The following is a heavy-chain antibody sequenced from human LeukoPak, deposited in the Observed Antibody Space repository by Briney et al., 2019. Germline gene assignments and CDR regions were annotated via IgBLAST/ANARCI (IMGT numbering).Heavy chain of an antibody. CDR1: GFTFSSHW. Sequence: PGGSLRLSCAASGFTFSSHWMSWVRQAPGRGLEWVANIKQDGSEMFHVDSVKGRFTISRDNSKNTLYLQMNSLRAEDTAVYYCAKDHGYSSSGLDYWGQGTLVTVSS. V-gene: IGHV3-7*01. J-gene: IGHJ4*02. D-gene: IGHD6-13*01. CDR2: IKQDGSEM. CDR3: AKDHGYSSSGLDY.